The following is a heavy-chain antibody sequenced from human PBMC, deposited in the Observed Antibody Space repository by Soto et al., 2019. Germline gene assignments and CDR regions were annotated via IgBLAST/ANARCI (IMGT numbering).Heavy chain of an antibody. D-gene: IGHD3-3*02. CDR1: GGSIGSFY. CDR2: IYASRAS. J-gene: IGHJ4*02. CDR3: ARSHSFDGSIYHYYFDF. V-gene: IGHV4-59*01. Sequence: SETLSLTCTVSGGSIGSFYWSCIRQSPGGTLEWIGYIYASRASTYNPSLESRITMSADIPNNEFSLDLTPVTAADTAVYYCARSHSFDGSIYHYYFDFWGQGTPVTVSS.